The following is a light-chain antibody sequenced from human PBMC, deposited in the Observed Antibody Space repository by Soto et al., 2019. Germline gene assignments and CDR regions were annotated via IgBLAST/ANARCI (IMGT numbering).Light chain of an antibody. V-gene: IGKV3-20*01. Sequence: ENRLTHTPGTLCLSTGERATLSCRPSQSVSSSYLAWYQQKPGQAPRLLIYGASSRATGIPDRFSGSGSGTDFTLTISRLEPEDFTVYYCQHYGIAPEWKFGQGTKVDIK. CDR3: QHYGIAPEWK. CDR2: GAS. J-gene: IGKJ1*01. CDR1: QSVSSSY.